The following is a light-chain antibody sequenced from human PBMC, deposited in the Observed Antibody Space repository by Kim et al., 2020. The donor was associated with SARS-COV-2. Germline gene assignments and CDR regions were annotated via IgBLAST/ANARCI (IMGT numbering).Light chain of an antibody. J-gene: IGKJ5*01. CDR3: QQYSSTFIT. CDR2: ADS. Sequence: SPAVRGALACRARLGVNSRYWAWYQQNPGKTPSLLIYADSTRATGTPDRCSGSGSGTDFTLTITRLEPEDFAVYYCQQYSSTFITFGQGTRLEIK. V-gene: IGKV3-20*01. CDR1: LGVNSRY.